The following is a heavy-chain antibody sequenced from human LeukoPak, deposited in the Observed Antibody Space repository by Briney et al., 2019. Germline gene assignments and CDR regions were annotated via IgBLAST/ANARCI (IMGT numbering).Heavy chain of an antibody. J-gene: IGHJ6*03. CDR3: ARRRIVTAGTVYLDV. V-gene: IGHV4-34*01. Sequence: PSETLSLTCVVYNGSLSGHYWSWIRQSPGKGLEWIGEVNYSGSTNYNPSVKSRVTISLDTSKNKFSLNLNFVPAADMALYYCARRRIVTAGTVYLDVWDKGTTVIVTS. CDR1: NGSLSGHY. CDR2: VNYSGST. D-gene: IGHD6-13*01.